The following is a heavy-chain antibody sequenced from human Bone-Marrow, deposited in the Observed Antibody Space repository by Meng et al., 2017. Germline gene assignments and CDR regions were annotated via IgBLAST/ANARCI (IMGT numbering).Heavy chain of an antibody. CDR2: ISASGDNT. CDR1: GFTFSSCG. J-gene: IGHJ4*02. CDR3: ARDGYYDSSGYYPFDY. V-gene: IGHV3-23*01. Sequence: GESPKTSCAASGFTFSSCGMTWVRQAPGKGLEWVSTISASGDNTHYADSVKGRFTISRDNSKDTFYLQMNSLRAEDTAVYYCARDGYYDSSGYYPFDYWGQGTLVTVSS. D-gene: IGHD3-22*01.